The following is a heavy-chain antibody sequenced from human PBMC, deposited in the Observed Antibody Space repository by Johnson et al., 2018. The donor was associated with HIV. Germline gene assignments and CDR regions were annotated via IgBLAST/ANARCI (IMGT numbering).Heavy chain of an antibody. CDR2: INTDGRAT. CDR3: VREGPSERAGFDF. CDR1: GFTFSSHW. V-gene: IGHV3-74*01. J-gene: IGHJ3*01. Sequence: EVQLVESGGGLVQPGGSLRLSCAASGFTFSSHWMHWVRQPPGNGLGKGLVWVSRINTDGRATTYSDSVKGRFTISRDNARNTLYLQMNSLRVEDTAVYFCVREGPSERAGFDFWGQGTRVTVSS.